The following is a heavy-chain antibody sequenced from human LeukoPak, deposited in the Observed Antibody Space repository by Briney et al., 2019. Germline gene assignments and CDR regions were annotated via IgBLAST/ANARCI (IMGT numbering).Heavy chain of an antibody. Sequence: GGSLRLSCAASGFTFSSYGMHWVRQAPGKGLEWVTYIRYDGVNAYYADSVKGRFTVSRDLSKHTLYLQMNSLRAEDTAVYYCAKDRGVFGVAYSLDYWGQGTLVTVSS. CDR3: AKDRGVFGVAYSLDY. J-gene: IGHJ4*02. V-gene: IGHV3-30*02. D-gene: IGHD3-3*01. CDR1: GFTFSSYG. CDR2: IRYDGVNA.